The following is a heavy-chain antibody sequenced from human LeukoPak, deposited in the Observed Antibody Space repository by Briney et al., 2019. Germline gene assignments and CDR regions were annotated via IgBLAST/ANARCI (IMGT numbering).Heavy chain of an antibody. CDR1: GYIFNSYE. CDR2: ISISGSTI. V-gene: IGHV3-48*03. CDR3: GGEGVLWSPVVHY. D-gene: IGHD3-10*01. J-gene: IGHJ4*02. Sequence: PGGSLRLSCKASGYIFNSYEMHWARQAPGKGLEWVSYISISGSTIYYADSVKGRFTISRDNAKNSLYLQMNSLRAEDTAVYYCGGEGVLWSPVVHYWGRGNLVSVCS.